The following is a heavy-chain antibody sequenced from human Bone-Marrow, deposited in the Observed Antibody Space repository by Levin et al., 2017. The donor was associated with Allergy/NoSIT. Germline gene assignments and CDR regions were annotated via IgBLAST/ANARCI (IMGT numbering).Heavy chain of an antibody. CDR3: VREESSYGMDV. D-gene: IGHD3-10*01. Sequence: GESLKISCAASGFIFSSYSIHWVRQAPGKGLEWVAGISYSGNKNYYADSVKSRFTISRDNSKNTLYIEMNSLRAEDTAVYYCVREESSYGMDVWGQGTTVTVSS. V-gene: IGHV3-30-3*01. J-gene: IGHJ6*02. CDR2: ISYSGNKN. CDR1: GFIFSSYS.